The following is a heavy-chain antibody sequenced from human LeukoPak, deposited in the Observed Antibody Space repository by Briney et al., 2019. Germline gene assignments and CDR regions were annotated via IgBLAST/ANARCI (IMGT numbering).Heavy chain of an antibody. CDR1: GYTFTGYY. CDR2: INPNSGGT. Sequence: ASVKVSCKASGYTFTGYYMHWVRQAPGQGHEWMGCINPNSGGTNYAQKFQGRVTMTRDTSISTAYMELSRLRSDDTAVYYCARDQSSYYDSSGYYYYWGQGTLVTVSS. J-gene: IGHJ4*02. D-gene: IGHD3-22*01. V-gene: IGHV1-2*02. CDR3: ARDQSSYYDSSGYYYY.